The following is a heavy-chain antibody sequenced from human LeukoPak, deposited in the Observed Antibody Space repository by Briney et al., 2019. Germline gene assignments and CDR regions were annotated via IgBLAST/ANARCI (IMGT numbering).Heavy chain of an antibody. CDR1: GGSISSSSYY. V-gene: IGHV4-39*01. Sequence: PSETLSLTCTVSGGSISSSSYYWGWIRRPPGKGLEWIGSIYYSRSTYYNPSLKGRVTISADTSKNQFSLKLSSVTGADTAVYSCARRGYYDFWSGLVFDYWGQGTLVTVSS. D-gene: IGHD3-3*01. CDR2: IYYSRST. J-gene: IGHJ4*02. CDR3: ARRGYYDFWSGLVFDY.